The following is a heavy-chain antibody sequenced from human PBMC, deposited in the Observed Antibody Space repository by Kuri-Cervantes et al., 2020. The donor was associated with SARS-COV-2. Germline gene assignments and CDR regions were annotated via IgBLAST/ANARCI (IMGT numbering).Heavy chain of an antibody. CDR2: IYPGDSDT. D-gene: IGHD4-17*01. CDR3: ARRAYGEEVDYYYMDV. CDR1: GYSFTNYW. J-gene: IGHJ6*03. Sequence: GESLKISCKGSGYSFTNYWIGWVRQLAGKGLEWMGIIYPGDSDTRYSPSFQGQVTISADKSINTAFLQWSSLKDSDTAIYYCARRAYGEEVDYYYMDVWGKGTAVTVSS. V-gene: IGHV5-51*01.